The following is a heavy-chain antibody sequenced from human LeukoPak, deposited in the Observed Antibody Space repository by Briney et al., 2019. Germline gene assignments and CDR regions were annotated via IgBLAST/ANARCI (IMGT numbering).Heavy chain of an antibody. CDR2: ISSSAIYT. CDR1: GFTFSSYE. D-gene: IGHD2-2*01. J-gene: IGHJ4*02. V-gene: IGHV3-48*03. CDR3: AREYCSSTSCSLVDF. Sequence: HPGGSLRLSCAASGFTFSSYEMIWVRQAPGKGLEWVSHISSSAIYTYYADSVKGRFTISRDNAKNLLYLQMNSLRAEDTAVYYCAREYCSSTSCSLVDFWGQGTLVTVSS.